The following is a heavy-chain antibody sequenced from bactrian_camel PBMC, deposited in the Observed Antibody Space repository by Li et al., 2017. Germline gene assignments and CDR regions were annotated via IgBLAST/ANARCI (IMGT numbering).Heavy chain of an antibody. V-gene: IGHV3S5*01. Sequence: HVQLVESGGGLVQPGGSLRLSCAASGFTFNSYYMSWVRQAPGKGLEWVSSIYSDGSVTYYADSVKGRFTISRDNARNTVYLQMNSLKLDDTALYYCGTTSRGSPDVGATEYKYWGQGTQVTVS. D-gene: IGHD5*01. CDR1: GFTFNSYY. CDR2: IYSDGSVT. CDR3: GTTSRGSPDVGATEYKY. J-gene: IGHJ4*01.